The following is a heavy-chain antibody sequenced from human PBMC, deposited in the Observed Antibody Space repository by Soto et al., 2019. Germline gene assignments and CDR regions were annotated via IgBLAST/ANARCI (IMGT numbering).Heavy chain of an antibody. CDR1: GYTFSDYY. CDR2: IDTSVGKI. V-gene: IGHV3-11*01. J-gene: IGHJ4*02. CDR3: ASQYDMRSGLLTPVDY. Sequence: QVQLVESGGDLVKPGGSLRLSCAASGYTFSDYYMSWIRQAPGKGLEWMSYIDTSVGKIYYADSVKGRFTITRDNSKNSLYLELNSLRDEDTAVYYCASQYDMRSGLLTPVDYWGQGTLVTVSS. D-gene: IGHD3-9*01.